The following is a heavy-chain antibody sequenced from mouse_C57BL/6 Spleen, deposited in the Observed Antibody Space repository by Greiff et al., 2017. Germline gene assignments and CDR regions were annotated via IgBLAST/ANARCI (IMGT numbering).Heavy chain of an antibody. CDR1: GFTFSSYG. CDR3: ASHYDGYYVGYFEV. V-gene: IGHV5-6*02. Sequence: EVMLVESGGDLVKPGGSLKLSCAASGFTFSSYGMSWVRQTPDKRLEWVATISSGGSYTYYPDSVKGRFTISRDNAKNTLYLQMSSLKSEDTAMYYCASHYDGYYVGYFEVGGTGTTVTVSS. CDR2: ISSGGSYT. J-gene: IGHJ1*03. D-gene: IGHD2-3*01.